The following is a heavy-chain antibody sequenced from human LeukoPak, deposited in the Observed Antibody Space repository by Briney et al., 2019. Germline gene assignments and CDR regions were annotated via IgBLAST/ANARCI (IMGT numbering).Heavy chain of an antibody. CDR1: GGTFSSYA. V-gene: IGHV1-18*01. CDR3: ARRSSGGSYYYGMDV. J-gene: IGHJ6*02. D-gene: IGHD2-15*01. Sequence: ASVKVSCKASGGTFSSYAISWVRQAPGQGLEWMGWISAYNGNTNYAQKLQGRVTMTTDTSTSTAYMELRSLRSDDTAVYYCARRSSGGSYYYGMDVWGQGTTVTVSS. CDR2: ISAYNGNT.